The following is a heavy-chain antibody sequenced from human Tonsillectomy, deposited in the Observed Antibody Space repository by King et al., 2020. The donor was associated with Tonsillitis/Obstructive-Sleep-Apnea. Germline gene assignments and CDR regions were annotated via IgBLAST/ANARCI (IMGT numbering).Heavy chain of an antibody. V-gene: IGHV3-30*04. J-gene: IGHJ4*02. D-gene: IGHD2-21*01. CDR3: ARDQSINSFDC. CDR2: ISYDGSNK. CDR1: GFTFSSYA. Sequence: VQLVESGGGVVQPGRSLRLSCAASGFTFSSYAMHWVRQAPGKGLEWVAVISYDGSNKYYADSVKGRFTISRDNSKNTLYLQMNSLRAEDTAVYYCARDQSINSFDCWGQGTLVTVSS.